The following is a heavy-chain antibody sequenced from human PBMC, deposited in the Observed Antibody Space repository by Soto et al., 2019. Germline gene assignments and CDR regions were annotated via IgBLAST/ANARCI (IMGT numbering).Heavy chain of an antibody. J-gene: IGHJ4*01. Sequence: QVQLVESGGGVVQPGSSLRLSCAASGFSFKNYAFHWVRQAPGKGLEWVALISHNDEPKIFYADSVQGRFTISRDNFQNTVYLQMNSLRDEDTAVYHCARGVRAETYYNAFHYWGQGTQVTVSS. CDR1: GFSFKNYA. D-gene: IGHD3-10*01. CDR3: ARGVRAETYYNAFHY. V-gene: IGHV3-30-3*01. CDR2: ISHNDEPKI.